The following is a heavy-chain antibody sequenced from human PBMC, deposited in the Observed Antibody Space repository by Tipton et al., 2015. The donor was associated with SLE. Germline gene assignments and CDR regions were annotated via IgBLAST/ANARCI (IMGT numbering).Heavy chain of an antibody. CDR2: ITTSGNIV. V-gene: IGHV3-48*03. Sequence: GSLRLSCAASGFTFSSYEMNWVRQAPGKGLEWVSYITTSGNIVFYADSLKGRFTTSRDNAKNSLYLQLNSLRAEDTAVYYCAREIPATGGDALDIWGQGTMVTVSS. CDR3: AREIPATGGDALDI. D-gene: IGHD6-13*01. J-gene: IGHJ3*02. CDR1: GFTFSSYE.